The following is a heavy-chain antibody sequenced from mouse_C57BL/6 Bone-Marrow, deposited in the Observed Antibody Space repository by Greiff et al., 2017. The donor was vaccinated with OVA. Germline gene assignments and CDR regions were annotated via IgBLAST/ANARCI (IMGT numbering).Heavy chain of an antibody. J-gene: IGHJ2*01. Sequence: QVQLQQSGAELVRPGTSVKMSCKASGYTFTNYWIGWAKQRPGHGLEWIGDIYPGGGYTNYNEKFKGKATLTADKSSSTAYMHFSSLTSEDSAIYYCARSYSNYFDYWGQGTTLTVSS. D-gene: IGHD2-5*01. V-gene: IGHV1-63*01. CDR2: IYPGGGYT. CDR1: GYTFTNYW. CDR3: ARSYSNYFDY.